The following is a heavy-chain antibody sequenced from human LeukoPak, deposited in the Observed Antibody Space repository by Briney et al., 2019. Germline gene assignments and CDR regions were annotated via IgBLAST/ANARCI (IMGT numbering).Heavy chain of an antibody. J-gene: IGHJ4*02. V-gene: IGHV4-34*01. CDR1: GGSFSGYY. Sequence: PSETLSLTCAVYGGSFSGYYWSWISQPPGKGLEWIGEINHSGSTNYNPSLKSRVTISVDTSKNQFSLKLSSVTAADTAVYYCARAGYSSSLMEGYFDYWGQGTLVTVSS. CDR2: INHSGST. CDR3: ARAGYSSSLMEGYFDY. D-gene: IGHD6-6*01.